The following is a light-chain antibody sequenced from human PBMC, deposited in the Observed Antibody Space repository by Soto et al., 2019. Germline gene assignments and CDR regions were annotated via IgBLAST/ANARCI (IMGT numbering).Light chain of an antibody. CDR2: DVS. V-gene: IGLV2-14*01. CDR3: SSYTSSSTPVV. CDR1: SSDVGGYNY. Sequence: QSALTQPASVSGSPGQSITISCTGTSSDVGGYNYVSWYQQHPGKAPKLMIYDVSNRPSGVSNRFSGSKSGNTASLTNSGXQAEDEADYYCSSYTSSSTPVVFGGGTKLTVL. J-gene: IGLJ2*01.